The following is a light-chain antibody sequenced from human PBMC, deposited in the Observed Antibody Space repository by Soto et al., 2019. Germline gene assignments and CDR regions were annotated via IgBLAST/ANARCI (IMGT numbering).Light chain of an antibody. Sequence: DIVMTQSPDSLAVSLGERATINCKSSQSVLYSSNNKNYLAWYQQKPGQPPKLLIYWASTRESGVPDRFSGSGSGTDFTLTISSLQAEYVAVYYCQQYYSTPRTFGQGPKADSK. CDR1: QSVLYSSNNKNY. V-gene: IGKV4-1*01. CDR3: QQYYSTPRT. J-gene: IGKJ1*01. CDR2: WAS.